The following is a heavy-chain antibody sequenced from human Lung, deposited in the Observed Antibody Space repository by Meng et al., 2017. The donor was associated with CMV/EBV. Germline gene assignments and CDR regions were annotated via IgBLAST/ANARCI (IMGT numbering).Heavy chain of an antibody. D-gene: IGHD4-17*01. J-gene: IGHJ6*02. CDR1: GGSVSSGSYY. CDR3: ARLGGLRCAFWYGMDV. V-gene: IGHV4-61*01. CDR2: IYYSGST. Sequence: SETLSLTCTVSGGSVSSGSYYWSWIRQPPGKGLEWIGYIYYSGSTNYNPSLKSRVTISVDTSKNQFSLKLSSVTAADTAVYYCARLGGLRCAFWYGMDVWGQGTTVTVSS.